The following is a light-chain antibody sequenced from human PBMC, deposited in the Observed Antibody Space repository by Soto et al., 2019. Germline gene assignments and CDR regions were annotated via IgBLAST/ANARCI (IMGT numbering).Light chain of an antibody. V-gene: IGKV3-20*01. Sequence: EIVLTQSPGTLSLSPGERATLSCRASQSVSNNFLAWYQEKPGQAPRLLIYAASSRATGIPDRFSGSGSGTDFTLKISRVEAEDVGVYYCMQPLQSWTFGQGTKVDIK. CDR3: MQPLQSWT. CDR1: QSVSNNF. CDR2: AAS. J-gene: IGKJ1*01.